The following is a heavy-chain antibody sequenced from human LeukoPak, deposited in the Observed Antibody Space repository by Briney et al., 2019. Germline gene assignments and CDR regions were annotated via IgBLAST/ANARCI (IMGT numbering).Heavy chain of an antibody. V-gene: IGHV4-38-2*02. CDR3: ARASISANYYDSSGYCFFDY. CDR2: IYHSGST. CDR1: GYSISSGYY. D-gene: IGHD3-22*01. J-gene: IGHJ4*02. Sequence: SETLSLTCTVSGYSISSGYYWAWIRQPPGKGLEWIGSIYHSGSTYYNPSLKSRVTISVDTSKNQFSLKLSSVTAADTAVYYCARASISANYYDSSGYCFFDYWGQGTLVTVSS.